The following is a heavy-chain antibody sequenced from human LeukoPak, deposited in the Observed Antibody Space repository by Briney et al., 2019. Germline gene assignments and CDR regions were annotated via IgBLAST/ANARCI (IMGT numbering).Heavy chain of an antibody. D-gene: IGHD5-12*01. J-gene: IGHJ4*02. V-gene: IGHV3-74*01. CDR3: ARDPGATIVDY. CDR1: GFTFSSYW. Sequence: PGGSLRLSCAASGFTFSSYWMHWVRQAPGKGLVWVSRINSDGSSTSYADSAKGRFTISRDNAKNTLYLQMNSLRAEDTAVYYCARDPGATIVDYWGQGTLVTVSS. CDR2: INSDGSST.